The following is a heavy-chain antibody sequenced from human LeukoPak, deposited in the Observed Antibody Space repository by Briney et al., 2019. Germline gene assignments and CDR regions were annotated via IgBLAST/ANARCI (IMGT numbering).Heavy chain of an antibody. CDR2: ISSSSSTI. CDR3: ARGAYYYED. J-gene: IGHJ4*02. CDR1: GFTFSSYA. V-gene: IGHV3-48*01. Sequence: GGSLRLSCAASGFTFSSYAMSWVRQAPGKGLEWVSYISSSSSTIYYADSVKGRFTISRDNAKNSLYLQMNSLRAEDTAVYYCARGAYYYEDWGQGTLVTVSS. D-gene: IGHD3-22*01.